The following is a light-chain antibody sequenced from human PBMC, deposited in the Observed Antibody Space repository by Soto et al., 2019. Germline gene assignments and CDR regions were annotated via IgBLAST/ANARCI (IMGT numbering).Light chain of an antibody. CDR2: DVS. V-gene: IGKV1-5*01. CDR3: QQYNTFWT. J-gene: IGKJ1*01. Sequence: DIQMTQSPSSLSASVGDGVTITCRASQSVSAWLAWYQQKPGKAPKLLIYDVSNLESGVPLRFSGSGAGTEVTLPISSRQPDDVATYYCQQYNTFWTFGQGTKVDIK. CDR1: QSVSAW.